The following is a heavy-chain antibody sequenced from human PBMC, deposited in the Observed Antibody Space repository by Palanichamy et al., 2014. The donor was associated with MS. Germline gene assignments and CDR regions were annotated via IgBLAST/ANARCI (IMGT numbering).Heavy chain of an antibody. D-gene: IGHD1-20*01. Sequence: QVQLVESGGGVVQPGGSLRLSCAASGFSFSSYGMHWVHQAPGKGLEWVAFIRYDENKKYYADSVKGRFTVSRDNSKNTLYLQMNSLGAEDTAMYYCAKLTGINAFDTWGQGTMVTVSS. J-gene: IGHJ3*02. CDR3: AKLTGINAFDT. CDR2: IRYDENKK. V-gene: IGHV3-30*02. CDR1: GFSFSSYG.